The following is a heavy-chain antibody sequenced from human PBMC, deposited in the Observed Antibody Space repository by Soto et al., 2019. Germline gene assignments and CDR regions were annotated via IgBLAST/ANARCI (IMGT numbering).Heavy chain of an antibody. Sequence: AASVKVSCKASGYTFTSYGISWVRQAPGQGLEWMGWISAYNGNTNYAQKLQGRVTMTTDTSTSTAYMELRSLRSDDTAVYYCARERLLWFGELHYYYGMDVWGQGTTVNVS. CDR2: ISAYNGNT. CDR3: ARERLLWFGELHYYYGMDV. V-gene: IGHV1-18*01. D-gene: IGHD3-10*01. J-gene: IGHJ6*02. CDR1: GYTFTSYG.